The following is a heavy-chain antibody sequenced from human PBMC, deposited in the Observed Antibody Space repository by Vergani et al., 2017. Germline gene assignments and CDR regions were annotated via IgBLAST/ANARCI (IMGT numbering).Heavy chain of an antibody. CDR1: VFTFFTPA. J-gene: IGHJ4*02. D-gene: IGHD1-1*01. CDR3: GRGSDNYN. V-gene: IGHV3-23*01. Sequence: DVQLLQSVGDLLQPGGSLKLSCVASVFTFFTPAMSWVRQTPGKGLEWVSTIKNDGGKSPYADFVKGRFAISRDNSRNTLYLQMNSLRVEDTAVYYCGRGSDNYNWGQGALVTV. CDR2: IKNDGGKS.